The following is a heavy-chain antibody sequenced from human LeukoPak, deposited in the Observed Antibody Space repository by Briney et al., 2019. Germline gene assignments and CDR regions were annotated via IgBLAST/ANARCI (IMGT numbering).Heavy chain of an antibody. D-gene: IGHD3-16*01. Sequence: SETLSLTCTVSCGSISNYYWSWIRQPPGKGLEWIGYIYYSGSTNYNPSLKSRVTVSVDTSKNQFTLKLSSVTAADTAVYYCARGRYGWLPFDYWGQGTLVTVSS. V-gene: IGHV4-59*01. J-gene: IGHJ4*02. CDR2: IYYSGST. CDR3: ARGRYGWLPFDY. CDR1: CGSISNYY.